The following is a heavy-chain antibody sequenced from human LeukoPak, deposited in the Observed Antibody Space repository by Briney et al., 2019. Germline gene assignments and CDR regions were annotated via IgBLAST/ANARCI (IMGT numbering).Heavy chain of an antibody. V-gene: IGHV1-2*02. D-gene: IGHD3-22*01. J-gene: IGHJ3*02. CDR3: ARGDRGDLGSSGVSI. CDR2: IIPNSGGT. CDR1: GYTFTSYG. Sequence: GASVKVSCKASGYTFTSYGISWVRQAPGQGLEWMGWIIPNSGGTKYAQKFQGRVTMTRDTSISTAYMELISLRSDDTAVYYCARGDRGDLGSSGVSIWGQGTKVTVSS.